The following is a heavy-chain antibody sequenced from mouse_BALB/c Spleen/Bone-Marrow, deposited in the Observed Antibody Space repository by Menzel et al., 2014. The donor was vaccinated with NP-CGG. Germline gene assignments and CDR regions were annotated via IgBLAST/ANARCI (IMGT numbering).Heavy chain of an antibody. Sequence: VKLMESGPGLVAPSQSLSITCTVSVFSLTDYDVSWIRQPPGKGLEWLGVIWGGGSTYYNSALKSRLSISKDNSKSQVFLKMNSLQTDDTAMYYCAKHTGTVVGGIMDYWGQGTSVTVSS. CDR3: AKHTGTVVGGIMDY. J-gene: IGHJ4*01. D-gene: IGHD1-1*01. CDR1: VFSLTDYD. V-gene: IGHV2-6-5*01. CDR2: IWGGGST.